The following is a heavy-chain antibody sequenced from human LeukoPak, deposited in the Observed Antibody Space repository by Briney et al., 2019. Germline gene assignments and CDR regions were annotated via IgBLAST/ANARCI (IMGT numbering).Heavy chain of an antibody. CDR3: ATTASIAVAGTLDY. CDR2: FDPEDGET. D-gene: IGHD6-19*01. CDR1: GYTLTELS. Sequence: ASAKVSCKVSGYTLTELSMHWVRQAPGKGLEWMGGFDPEDGETIYAQKFQGRVTMTEDTSTDTAYMELSSLRSEDTAVYYCATTASIAVAGTLDYWGQGTLVTVSS. J-gene: IGHJ4*02. V-gene: IGHV1-24*01.